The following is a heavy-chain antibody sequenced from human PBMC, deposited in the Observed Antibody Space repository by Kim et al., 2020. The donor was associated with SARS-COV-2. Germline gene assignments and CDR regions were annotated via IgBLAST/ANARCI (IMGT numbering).Heavy chain of an antibody. V-gene: IGHV4-34*01. D-gene: IGHD3-10*01. CDR1: VGSFSGNY. Sequence: SETLSLTCAVSVGSFSGNYWSWFRQPPGKGLEWIGEINHSGRTNYNPSLKSRVTISVDTSKNQFSLKLTSVTAADTAVYYCASRLSNTSGSGRHYCDLWG. CDR3: ASRLSNTSGSGRHYCDL. J-gene: IGHJ2*01. CDR2: INHSGRT.